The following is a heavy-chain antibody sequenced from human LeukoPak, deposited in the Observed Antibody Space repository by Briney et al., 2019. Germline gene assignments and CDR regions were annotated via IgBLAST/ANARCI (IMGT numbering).Heavy chain of an antibody. D-gene: IGHD1-1*01. CDR2: ISGYTGDT. CDR3: ARGPELERFDY. CDR1: GYTFTSYA. V-gene: IGHV1-18*04. J-gene: IGHJ4*02. Sequence: GASVKVSCKASGYTFTSYAMTWVRQAPGQGLEWVRWISGYTGDTKYAQKLQGRVNMTTDTSTSTAYMELSSLRSEDTAVYYCARGPELERFDYWGQGTLVTVSS.